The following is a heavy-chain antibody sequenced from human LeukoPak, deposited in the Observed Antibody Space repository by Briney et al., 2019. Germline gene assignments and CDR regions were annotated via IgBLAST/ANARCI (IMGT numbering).Heavy chain of an antibody. J-gene: IGHJ5*02. CDR3: VRGVVGPRPWGWFDP. Sequence: GRSLRLSCAASGFTFSSYAMHWVRQAPGKGLEWVAVVSYDGSNKYYADSVKGRFTISRDNSKNTLYLQMNSLRAEDTAVYYCVRGVVGPRPWGWFDPWGQGTLVTVSS. V-gene: IGHV3-30*04. D-gene: IGHD2-15*01. CDR2: VSYDGSNK. CDR1: GFTFSSYA.